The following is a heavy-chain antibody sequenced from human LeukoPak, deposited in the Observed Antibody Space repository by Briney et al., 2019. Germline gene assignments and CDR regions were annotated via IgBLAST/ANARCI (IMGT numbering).Heavy chain of an antibody. CDR2: ISSSSSYI. D-gene: IGHD3-16*02. Sequence: GGSLRLSCAASGFTFSSYSMNWVRQAPGKGLEWVSSISSSSSYIYYADSVKGRFTISRDNAKNPLYLQMNSLRAEDTAVYYCARDYDYVWGSYRYWYYFDYWGQGTLVTVSS. CDR3: ARDYDYVWGSYRYWYYFDY. CDR1: GFTFSSYS. J-gene: IGHJ4*02. V-gene: IGHV3-21*01.